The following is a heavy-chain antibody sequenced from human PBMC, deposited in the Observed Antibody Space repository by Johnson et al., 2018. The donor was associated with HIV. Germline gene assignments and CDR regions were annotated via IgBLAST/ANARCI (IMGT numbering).Heavy chain of an antibody. D-gene: IGHD2-21*01. CDR3: ARARTVLSARPDAVDI. J-gene: IGHJ3*02. CDR1: GFTFSNYG. V-gene: IGHV3-30*19. CDR2: ISYDGSNK. Sequence: VQLVESGGGVVQPGGSLRLSCAASGFTFSNYGMHWVRQAPGKGLEWVDVISYDGSNKYYADSVKGRFTLSRDNSKNTLYLPMNSLRAADTAVYYCARARTVLSARPDAVDIWGQGTMVTVSS.